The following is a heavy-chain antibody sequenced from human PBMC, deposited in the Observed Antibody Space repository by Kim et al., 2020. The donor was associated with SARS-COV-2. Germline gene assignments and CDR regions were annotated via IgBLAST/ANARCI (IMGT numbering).Heavy chain of an antibody. CDR3: ARTKYSYGFFDY. J-gene: IGHJ4*02. D-gene: IGHD3-16*02. V-gene: IGHV5-51*01. CDR2: IYPDDSHT. CDR1: GYSFTNYW. Sequence: GESLKISCKASGYSFTNYWIAWVRQMPGKGLEWMGIIYPDDSHTTYSPPFQGQVTISAVKSISTAYLQWSSLKASDTGIYYCARTKYSYGFFDYWGQGTLVTVSS.